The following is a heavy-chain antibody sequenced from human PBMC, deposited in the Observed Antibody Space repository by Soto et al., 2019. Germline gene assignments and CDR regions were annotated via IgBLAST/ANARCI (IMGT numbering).Heavy chain of an antibody. Sequence: PGGSLRLSCAASGFPFSNIWMSWVRRSPEKGPEWVASISPDGGEIYYVDSVKGRFTISRDNTRNSLYLQMNSLRAEDTAVYYCAKGPRWGQGTLVTVSS. CDR2: ISPDGGEI. V-gene: IGHV3-7*01. J-gene: IGHJ4*02. CDR1: GFPFSNIW. CDR3: AKGPR.